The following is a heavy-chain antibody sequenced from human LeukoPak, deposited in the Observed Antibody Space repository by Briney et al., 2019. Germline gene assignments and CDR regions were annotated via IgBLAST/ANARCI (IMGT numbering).Heavy chain of an antibody. D-gene: IGHD6-19*01. CDR2: IYYSGST. J-gene: IGHJ5*02. CDR1: GGSISSYY. V-gene: IGHV4-59*01. Sequence: PSETLSLTCTVSGGSISSYYWSWIRQPPGKGLEWIGYIYYSGSTNYNPSLKSRVTISVDTSKNQFSLKLSSVTAADTAVYYCARGDYLAVAGNNWFDPWGQGTLVTVSS. CDR3: ARGDYLAVAGNNWFDP.